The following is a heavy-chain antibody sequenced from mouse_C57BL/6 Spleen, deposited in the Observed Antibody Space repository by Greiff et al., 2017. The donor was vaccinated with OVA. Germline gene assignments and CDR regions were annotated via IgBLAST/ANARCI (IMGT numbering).Heavy chain of an antibody. CDR3: VRLDGSSYWFAY. Sequence: EVQLQESGGGLVQPKGSLKLSCAASGFSFNTYAMNWVRQAPGKGLEWVARIRSKSNNYATYYADSVKDRFTISRDDSESMLYLQMNNLKTEDTAMYYCVRLDGSSYWFAYWGQGTLVTVSA. CDR1: GFSFNTYA. CDR2: IRSKSNNYAT. V-gene: IGHV10-1*01. J-gene: IGHJ3*01. D-gene: IGHD1-1*01.